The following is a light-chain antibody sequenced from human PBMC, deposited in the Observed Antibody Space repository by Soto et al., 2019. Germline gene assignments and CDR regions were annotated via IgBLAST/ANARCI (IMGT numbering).Light chain of an antibody. CDR2: GAS. V-gene: IGKV3-15*01. CDR1: QSVSGN. Sequence: EIVMTQSPVTLSVSPGERATLSCRASQSVSGNLAWYQQKPGQAPRLLIYGASTRATGIPDRFSGSGSGTEFTFTISSLQSEDFAVYYCQQYNKWPLTFGGGNKVDIK. CDR3: QQYNKWPLT. J-gene: IGKJ4*01.